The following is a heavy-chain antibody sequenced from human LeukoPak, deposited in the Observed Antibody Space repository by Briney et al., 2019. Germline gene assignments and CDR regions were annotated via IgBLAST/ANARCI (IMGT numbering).Heavy chain of an antibody. CDR2: ISWNSGSI. J-gene: IGHJ4*02. V-gene: IGHV3-9*03. Sequence: PGGSLRLSCAASGFTFDDYAMHWVRHAPGKGLEWVSGISWNSGSIGYADSVKGRFTISRDNAKNSLYLQMNSLRAEDMALYYCAKGGAGGSYAFDYWGQGTLVTVSS. D-gene: IGHD1-26*01. CDR1: GFTFDDYA. CDR3: AKGGAGGSYAFDY.